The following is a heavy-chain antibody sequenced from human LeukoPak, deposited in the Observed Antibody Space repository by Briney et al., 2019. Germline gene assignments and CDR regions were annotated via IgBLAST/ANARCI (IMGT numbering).Heavy chain of an antibody. CDR1: GYSFTSYW. CDR2: IYPGDSDI. V-gene: IGHV5-51*01. J-gene: IGHJ4*02. D-gene: IGHD2-2*01. Sequence: GGSLRLSCKGSGYSFTSYWIGWVRQMPGKGLEWMGIIYPGDSDIRYSPSFQGQVTISADKSTSTAYLQWSSLKASDTAIYYCARVVPAPRTFDYWGQGTLVTVSS. CDR3: ARVVPAPRTFDY.